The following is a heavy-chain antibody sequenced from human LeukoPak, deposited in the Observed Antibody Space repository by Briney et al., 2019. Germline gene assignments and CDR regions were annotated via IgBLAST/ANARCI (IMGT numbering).Heavy chain of an antibody. CDR2: IKSKTDGGTT. J-gene: IGHJ4*02. D-gene: IGHD6-19*01. CDR1: GFTFSNAW. V-gene: IGHV3-15*01. CDR3: TTGPGIAVAGTSIY. Sequence: SGGALRVSCAASGFTFSNAWMSWGRQAPGKGLEWVGRIKSKTDGGTTDYAAPVKGRFTISRDDSKNTLYLQMNSLKPEDTAVYYCTTGPGIAVAGTSIYWGQGTLVTVSS.